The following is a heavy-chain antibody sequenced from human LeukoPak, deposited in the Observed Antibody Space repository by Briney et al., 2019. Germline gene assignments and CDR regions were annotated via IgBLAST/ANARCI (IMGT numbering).Heavy chain of an antibody. D-gene: IGHD3-10*01. CDR2: IIPIFGTA. Sequence: ASVKVSCKASGGTFSSYAISWVRQAPGQGLEWMGGIIPIFGTANYAQKFQGRVTITTDESTSTAYMELSSLRSEDTAVYYCARGGRSRASNYFDYWGQGTLVTVSS. J-gene: IGHJ4*02. V-gene: IGHV1-69*05. CDR3: ARGGRSRASNYFDY. CDR1: GGTFSSYA.